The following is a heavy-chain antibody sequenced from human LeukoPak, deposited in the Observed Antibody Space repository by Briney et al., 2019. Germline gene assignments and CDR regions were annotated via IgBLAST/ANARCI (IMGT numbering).Heavy chain of an antibody. D-gene: IGHD3-22*01. V-gene: IGHV4-4*07. CDR2: IYTSGST. CDR1: GGSISSYY. Sequence: PSETLSLTCSVSGGSISSYYWSWIRQPAGKGLEWIGRIYTSGSTNYNPSLKSRVTISVDKSKNQFSLKLSSVTAADTAVYYCARDTHYYDSSGYVRGLDYWGQGTLVTVSS. CDR3: ARDTHYYDSSGYVRGLDY. J-gene: IGHJ4*02.